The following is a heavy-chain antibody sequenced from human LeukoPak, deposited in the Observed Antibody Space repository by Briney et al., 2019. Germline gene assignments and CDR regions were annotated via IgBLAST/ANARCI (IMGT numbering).Heavy chain of an antibody. CDR3: ARWRTTTAIDY. D-gene: IGHD1-26*01. V-gene: IGHV1-3*01. Sequence: AAVKVSCKDSGYTFTSYAIHWVREAPGQGLEWMGWINAGSGSTKYSQKFQGRVTITRDTSASTAYMELSSLRSEDTAVYFCARWRTTTAIDYWGQGTLVTASS. CDR2: INAGSGST. J-gene: IGHJ4*02. CDR1: GYTFTSYA.